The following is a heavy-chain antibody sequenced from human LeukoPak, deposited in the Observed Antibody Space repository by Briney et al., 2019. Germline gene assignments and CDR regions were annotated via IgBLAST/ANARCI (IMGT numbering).Heavy chain of an antibody. V-gene: IGHV3-11*01. Sequence: GGSLRLSCAAPGFTFSDYYMSWIRQAPGKGLEWVSYISSSGSTIYYADSVKGRFTISRDNAKNSLYLQMNSLRAEDTAVYYCASRYCSGGSCYSINWFDPWGQGTLVTVSS. CDR3: ASRYCSGGSCYSINWFDP. J-gene: IGHJ5*02. D-gene: IGHD2-15*01. CDR2: ISSSGSTI. CDR1: GFTFSDYY.